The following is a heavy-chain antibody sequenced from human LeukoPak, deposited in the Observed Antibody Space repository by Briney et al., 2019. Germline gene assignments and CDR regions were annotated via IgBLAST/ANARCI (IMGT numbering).Heavy chain of an antibody. CDR2: IPGGSGAI. V-gene: IGHV3-48*03. Sequence: PGGSLRLSCAASGFTLSSYEMNWVRQAPGKGLEWVSSIPGGSGAIYYADSVKGRFTISRDSAKSSLYLQMNSLRDEDTAVYYCARRYCSGDSGHYFDYWGQGTPVTVSS. D-gene: IGHD2-15*01. CDR3: ARRYCSGDSGHYFDY. CDR1: GFTLSSYE. J-gene: IGHJ4*02.